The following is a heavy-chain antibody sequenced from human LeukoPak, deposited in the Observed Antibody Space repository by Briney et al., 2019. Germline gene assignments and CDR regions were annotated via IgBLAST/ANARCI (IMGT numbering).Heavy chain of an antibody. J-gene: IGHJ4*02. V-gene: IGHV4-59*01. CDR3: ARRYSSSWYPFDY. Sequence: PSETLSLTCTVSGGSNSSYYWSWIRQPPGKGLEWIGYIYYNGGTNYNPSLRSRVTISVDTSKNHFSLRLSSVTAADTAVYYCARRYSSSWYPFDYWGQGTLVTVSS. D-gene: IGHD6-13*01. CDR2: IYYNGGT. CDR1: GGSNSSYY.